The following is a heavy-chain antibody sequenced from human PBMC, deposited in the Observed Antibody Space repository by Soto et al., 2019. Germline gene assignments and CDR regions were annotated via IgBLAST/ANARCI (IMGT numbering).Heavy chain of an antibody. Sequence: GGSLRLSCAASGFTFSSYGMHWVRQAPGKGLEWVAVIWYDGSNKYYADSVKGRFTISRDNSKNTLYLQMNSLRAEDTAVYYCARERYCSSTSCYAPNYYYGMDVWGQGTTVTVSS. J-gene: IGHJ6*02. V-gene: IGHV3-33*01. CDR3: ARERYCSSTSCYAPNYYYGMDV. D-gene: IGHD2-2*01. CDR2: IWYDGSNK. CDR1: GFTFSSYG.